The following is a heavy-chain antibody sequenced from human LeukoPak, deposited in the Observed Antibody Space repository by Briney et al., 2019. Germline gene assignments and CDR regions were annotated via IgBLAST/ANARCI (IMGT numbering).Heavy chain of an antibody. Sequence: SETLSLTCAVSSGSINSSNWWSWVRQPPGKGLEWIGYIYYSGGTNYNPSLKSRVTISVDTSKNRFSLKLSSVTAADTAVYYCARVSGYDWESFYDYWGQGILVTVSS. J-gene: IGHJ4*02. CDR2: IYYSGGT. CDR3: ARVSGYDWESFYDY. V-gene: IGHV4-4*02. D-gene: IGHD5-12*01. CDR1: SGSINSSNW.